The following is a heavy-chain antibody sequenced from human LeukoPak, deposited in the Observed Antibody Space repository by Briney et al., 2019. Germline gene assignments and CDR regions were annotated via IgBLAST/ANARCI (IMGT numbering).Heavy chain of an antibody. Sequence: PGGSLRLSCAASGFTFSDYIMNWVRQAPGKGLEWVASISRNSTYIHYADSVKGRFTISRDNARNSLFLQMNSLRAEDTAIYYCARDGGYYFDSWGQGTQVTVPS. CDR1: GFTFSDYI. D-gene: IGHD3-16*01. V-gene: IGHV3-21*01. J-gene: IGHJ4*02. CDR2: ISRNSTYI. CDR3: ARDGGYYFDS.